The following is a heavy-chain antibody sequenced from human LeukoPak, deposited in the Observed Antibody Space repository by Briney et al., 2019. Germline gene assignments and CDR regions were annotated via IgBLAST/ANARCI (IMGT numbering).Heavy chain of an antibody. CDR2: MHYSGNT. CDR3: ARDPWKGYCSGGSCYGGAIDI. J-gene: IGHJ3*02. Sequence: SETLSLTCSVSGGSVSGSTYYWAWIRQPPGKGLEWIGSMHYSGNTYYNPSLESRVTISVDTSKNQFSLKLSSVTAADTAEYYCARDPWKGYCSGGSCYGGAIDIWGQGTMVTVSS. V-gene: IGHV4-39*07. D-gene: IGHD2-15*01. CDR1: GGSVSGSTYY.